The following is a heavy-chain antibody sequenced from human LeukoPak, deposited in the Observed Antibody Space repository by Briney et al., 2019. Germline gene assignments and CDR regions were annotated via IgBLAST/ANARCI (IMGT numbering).Heavy chain of an antibody. Sequence: QAGGSLRLSCAASGFSFGTYRMNWVRQAPGKGLEWVSYISDSSSTIYYADSVKGRFTISRDNAKNSLFLQMNSLRDEDTAVYYWARGYYYGSGRELDYWGQGTLVTVSS. J-gene: IGHJ4*02. D-gene: IGHD3-10*01. CDR3: ARGYYYGSGRELDY. V-gene: IGHV3-48*02. CDR2: ISDSSSTI. CDR1: GFSFGTYR.